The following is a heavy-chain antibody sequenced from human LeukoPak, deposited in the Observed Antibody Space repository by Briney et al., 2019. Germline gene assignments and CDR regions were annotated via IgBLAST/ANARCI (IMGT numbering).Heavy chain of an antibody. J-gene: IGHJ4*02. D-gene: IGHD3-10*01. CDR3: ARGWGYYGSGSYWYNY. CDR1: GYTFTSYY. V-gene: IGHV1-46*01. CDR2: INPSGGST. Sequence: ASVKVSCKASGYTFTSYYMHWVRQAPGQGLEWMGIINPSGGSTSYAQKFQGRVTITADESTSTAYMELSSLRSEDTAVYYCARGWGYYGSGSYWYNYWGQGTLVTVSS.